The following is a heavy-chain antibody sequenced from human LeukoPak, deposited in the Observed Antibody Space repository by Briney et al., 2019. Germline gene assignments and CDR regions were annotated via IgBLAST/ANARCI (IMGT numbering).Heavy chain of an antibody. D-gene: IGHD6-19*01. J-gene: IGHJ4*02. Sequence: SETLSLTCTVSGGSISNYYWSWIRQPPGKGLEWIGYIYYSGSTNYNPSLKSRVTISVDTSKNQFSLKLSSVTAADTAVYYCARLSIAVAGFDYWGQGTLVTVSS. CDR1: GGSISNYY. V-gene: IGHV4-59*08. CDR2: IYYSGST. CDR3: ARLSIAVAGFDY.